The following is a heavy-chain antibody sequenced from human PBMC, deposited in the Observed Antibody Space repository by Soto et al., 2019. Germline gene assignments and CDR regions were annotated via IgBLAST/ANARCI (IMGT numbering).Heavy chain of an antibody. CDR2: ISGSGGST. J-gene: IGHJ6*03. Sequence: GGSLRLSCAASGFTFSSYAMSWVRQAPGKGLEWVSAISGSGGSTYYADSVKGRFTISRDNSKNTLYLQMNSLRAEDTAVYYCAKDHLYYGSGKIPYYMDVWGKGTTVTVSS. CDR3: AKDHLYYGSGKIPYYMDV. CDR1: GFTFSSYA. V-gene: IGHV3-23*01. D-gene: IGHD3-10*01.